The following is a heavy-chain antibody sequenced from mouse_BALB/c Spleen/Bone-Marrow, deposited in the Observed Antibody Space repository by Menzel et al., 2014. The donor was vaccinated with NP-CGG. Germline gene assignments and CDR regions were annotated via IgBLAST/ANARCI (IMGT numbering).Heavy chain of an antibody. CDR2: INSNGGST. V-gene: IGHV5-6-3*01. CDR1: GFTFSSYG. J-gene: IGHJ4*01. D-gene: IGHD1-1*01. Sequence: VQLKESGGGLVQPGGSLKLSCAASGFTFSSYGMSWVRQTPDKRLELVATINSNGGSTYYPDSVKGRFTISRDDAKNTLYLQMSSLKSEDTAMYYCARGYYGSSYAMDYWGQGTSVTVSS. CDR3: ARGYYGSSYAMDY.